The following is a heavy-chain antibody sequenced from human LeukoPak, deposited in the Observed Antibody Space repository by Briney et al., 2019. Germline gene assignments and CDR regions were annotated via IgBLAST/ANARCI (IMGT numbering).Heavy chain of an antibody. Sequence: PSETLSLTCTVSGGSISSGGYYWSWIRQHPGKGLEWIGYIYYSGSTYYNPSLKSRVSISVDTSKNQFPLNLTSVTAADTAVYYCARDKANYDFWSGSSPDAFDIWGQGTMVTVSS. V-gene: IGHV4-31*03. CDR3: ARDKANYDFWSGSSPDAFDI. CDR2: IYYSGST. D-gene: IGHD3-3*01. CDR1: GGSISSGGYY. J-gene: IGHJ3*02.